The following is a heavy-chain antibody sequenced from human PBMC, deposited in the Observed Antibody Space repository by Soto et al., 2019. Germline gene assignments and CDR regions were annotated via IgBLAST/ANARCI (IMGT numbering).Heavy chain of an antibody. CDR3: ARAEYSSSWSPYYYYSGMDV. V-gene: IGHV3-23*01. CDR1: EFTFSNYA. D-gene: IGHD6-13*01. Sequence: PGGSLRLSCAASEFTFSNYAMSWVRQAPGKGLEWVSSISDNGGTTYYADSVKGRFTISRDNSKSTLYLQMNSLRADDTAVYYCARAEYSSSWSPYYYYSGMDVWGQGTTVTVSS. J-gene: IGHJ6*02. CDR2: ISDNGGTT.